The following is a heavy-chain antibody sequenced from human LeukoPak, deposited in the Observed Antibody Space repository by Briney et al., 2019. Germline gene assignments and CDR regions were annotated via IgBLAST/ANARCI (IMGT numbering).Heavy chain of an antibody. CDR3: AKGGLMVRGREKNAFDI. J-gene: IGHJ3*02. V-gene: IGHV3-30*18. CDR2: ISYDGSNK. Sequence: GGSLRLSCAASGFTFSSYGMHWVRQAPGKGPEWVAVISYDGSNKYYADSVKGRFTISRDNSKNTLYLQMNSLRAEDTAVYYCAKGGLMVRGREKNAFDIWGQGTMVTVSS. D-gene: IGHD3-10*01. CDR1: GFTFSSYG.